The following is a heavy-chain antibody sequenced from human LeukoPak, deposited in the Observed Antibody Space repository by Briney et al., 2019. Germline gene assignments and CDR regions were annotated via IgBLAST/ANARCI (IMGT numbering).Heavy chain of an antibody. Sequence: PGRSLRLSCAASGFTFSSYGMHWVRQAPGKGLEWVAVISYDGSNKYYADSVKGRFTISRDNSKNTLYLQMNSLRAEDTAVYYCAKITGGYCSSTSCPDAFDIWGQGTMVTVSS. V-gene: IGHV3-30*18. J-gene: IGHJ3*02. CDR3: AKITGGYCSSTSCPDAFDI. CDR2: ISYDGSNK. CDR1: GFTFSSYG. D-gene: IGHD2-2*01.